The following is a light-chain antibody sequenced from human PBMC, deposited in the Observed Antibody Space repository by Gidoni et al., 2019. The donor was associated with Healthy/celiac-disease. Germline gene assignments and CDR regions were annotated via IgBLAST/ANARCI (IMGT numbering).Light chain of an antibody. CDR1: QSISSW. CDR3: QQYNSYPIT. J-gene: IGKJ5*01. Sequence: DIQMTQSPSTLSASVGERVTITCRASQSISSWFAWYQQKPGKAPKLLIYTASSLESGVPSRFSGSGSGTEFTLTISSLQPDDFATYYCQQYNSYPITFGQGTRLEIK. CDR2: TAS. V-gene: IGKV1-5*03.